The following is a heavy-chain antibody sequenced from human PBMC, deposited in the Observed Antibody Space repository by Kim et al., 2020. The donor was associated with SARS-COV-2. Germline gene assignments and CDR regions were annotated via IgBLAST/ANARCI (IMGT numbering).Heavy chain of an antibody. Sequence: GGSLRLSCAASGFTFSSYAMSWVRQAPGKGLEWVSAISGSGGSTYYADSVKGRFTISRDNSKNTLYLQMNSLRAEDTAVYYCAKPLGIAARPVPENIFDYWGQGTLVTVSS. CDR3: AKPLGIAARPVPENIFDY. V-gene: IGHV3-23*01. CDR1: GFTFSSYA. J-gene: IGHJ4*02. CDR2: ISGSGGST. D-gene: IGHD6-6*01.